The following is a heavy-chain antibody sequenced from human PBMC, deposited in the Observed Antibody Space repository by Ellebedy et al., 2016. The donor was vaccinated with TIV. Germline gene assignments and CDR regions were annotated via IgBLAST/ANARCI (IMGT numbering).Heavy chain of an antibody. J-gene: IGHJ6*03. CDR1: GGSFSGYY. D-gene: IGHD2-2*02. CDR2: INHSGST. V-gene: IGHV4-34*01. Sequence: SETLSLXXAVYGGSFSGYYWSWIRQPPGKGLEWIGEINHSGSTNYNPSLKSRVTISVDTSKNQFSLKLSSVTAADTAVYYCARDALGYCSSTSCYTWGYYYYYYMDVWGKGTTVTVSS. CDR3: ARDALGYCSSTSCYTWGYYYYYYMDV.